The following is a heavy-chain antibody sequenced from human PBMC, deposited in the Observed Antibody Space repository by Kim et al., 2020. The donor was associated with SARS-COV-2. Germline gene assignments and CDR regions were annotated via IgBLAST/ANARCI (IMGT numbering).Heavy chain of an antibody. CDR3: ARFRGVFVLTYYYYYGMDV. V-gene: IGHV4-34*01. J-gene: IGHJ6*02. CDR1: GVSFSGYY. Sequence: SETLSLTCAVYGVSFSGYYWSWIRQPPGKGLEWIGEINHSGSTNYNPSLKSRVTISVDTSKNQFSLKLSSVTAADTALYYCARFRGVFVLTYYYYYGMDVWGQGTTVTVSS. CDR2: INHSGST. D-gene: IGHD3-10*01.